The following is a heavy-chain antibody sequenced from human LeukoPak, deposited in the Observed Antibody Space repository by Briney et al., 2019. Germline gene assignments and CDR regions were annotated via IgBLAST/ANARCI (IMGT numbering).Heavy chain of an antibody. CDR1: GYTFTSYG. V-gene: IGHV1-18*01. Sequence: ASVKVSCKASGYTFTSYGISWVRQAPGQGLEWMGWISAYNGNTNYAQKLQGRVTMTTDTSTSTAYMELRSLRSDDTAVYYCAKGRFLSGSYGSYFDYWGQGTLVTVSS. CDR3: AKGRFLSGSYGSYFDY. J-gene: IGHJ4*02. D-gene: IGHD1-26*01. CDR2: ISAYNGNT.